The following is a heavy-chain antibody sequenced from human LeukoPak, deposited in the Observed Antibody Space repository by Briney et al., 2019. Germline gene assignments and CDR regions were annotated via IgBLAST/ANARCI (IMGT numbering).Heavy chain of an antibody. D-gene: IGHD5-18*01. CDR3: ARARRTGIQLWFLDY. CDR2: INHSGST. J-gene: IGHJ4*02. V-gene: IGHV4-59*12. CDR1: RGSISSYY. Sequence: SETLSLTCTVSRGSISSYYWSWIRQPPGKGLEWIGEINHSGSTNYNPSLKSRVTISVDTSKNQFSLKLSSVTAADTAVYYCARARRTGIQLWFLDYWGQGTLVTVSS.